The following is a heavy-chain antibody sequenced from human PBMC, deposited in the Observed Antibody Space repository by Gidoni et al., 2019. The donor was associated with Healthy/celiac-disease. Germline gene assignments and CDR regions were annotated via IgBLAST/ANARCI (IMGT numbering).Heavy chain of an antibody. V-gene: IGHV4-34*01. CDR2: INHSGST. CDR3: ARRVVTIFGVVTNYFDY. D-gene: IGHD3-3*01. CDR1: GGSFSGYY. J-gene: IGHJ4*02. Sequence: QVQLQQWGAGLLKPSETLSLTCAVYGGSFSGYYWSWIRQPPGKGLEWIGEINHSGSTNYNPSLKSRVTISVDTSKNQFSLKLSSVTAADTAVYYCARRVVTIFGVVTNYFDYWGQGTLVTVSS.